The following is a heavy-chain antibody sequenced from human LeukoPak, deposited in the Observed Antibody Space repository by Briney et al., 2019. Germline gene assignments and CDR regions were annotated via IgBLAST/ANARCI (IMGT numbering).Heavy chain of an antibody. CDR1: GGSISSYY. Sequence: PSETLSLTCTVSGGSISSYYWSWIRQPPGKGLEWIGYIYYSGITNYNPSLKSRVTTSVDTSKNQFSLKLSFVTAADTAVYYCARSDSRVWFDPWGQGTLVTVSS. V-gene: IGHV4-59*08. D-gene: IGHD2/OR15-2a*01. J-gene: IGHJ5*02. CDR3: ARSDSRVWFDP. CDR2: IYYSGIT.